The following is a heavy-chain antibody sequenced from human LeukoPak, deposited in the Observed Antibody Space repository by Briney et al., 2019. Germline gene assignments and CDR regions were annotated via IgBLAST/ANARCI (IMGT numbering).Heavy chain of an antibody. V-gene: IGHV3-7*01. CDR1: GFIFGKYW. Sequence: GGSLRLSCAASGFIFGKYWMSWVRHVPGRGLDWVANIKPDGSAQYYAASVKGRFTVYRDNAKNSLYLQMDSLRVEDTAVYYCARANNSSWHNWGQGTLVTVSA. J-gene: IGHJ4*02. D-gene: IGHD6-13*01. CDR2: IKPDGSAQ. CDR3: ARANNSSWHN.